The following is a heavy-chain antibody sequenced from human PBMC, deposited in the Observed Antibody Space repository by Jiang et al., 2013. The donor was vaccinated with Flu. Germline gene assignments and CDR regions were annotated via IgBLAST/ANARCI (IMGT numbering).Heavy chain of an antibody. V-gene: IGHV3-30*18. CDR1: GFTFSSYG. Sequence: VQLVESGGGVVQPGRSLRLSCAASGFTFSSYGMHWVRQAPGKGLEWVAVISYDGSNKYYADSVKGRFTISRDNSKNTLYLQMNSLRAEDTAVYYCAKDPSGKVPWFGELTYYFDYWAREPWSPSPQ. CDR2: ISYDGSNK. D-gene: IGHD3-10*01. J-gene: IGHJ4*02. CDR3: AKDPSGKVPWFGELTYYFDY.